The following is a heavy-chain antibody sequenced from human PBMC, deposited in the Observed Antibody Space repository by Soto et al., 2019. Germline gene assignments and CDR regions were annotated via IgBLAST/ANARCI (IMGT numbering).Heavy chain of an antibody. CDR1: GFTFSDYY. CDR3: ARDWGEYDFSSGYYRRPSDAFDI. CDR2: ISSSGSTI. Sequence: GSLRLSCAASGFTFSDYYMSWIRQAPGKGLEWVSYISSSGSTIYYADSVKGRFTISRDNAKNSLYLQMNSLRAEDTAVYYCARDWGEYDFSSGYYRRPSDAFDIWGQGT. J-gene: IGHJ3*02. V-gene: IGHV3-11*01. D-gene: IGHD3-3*01.